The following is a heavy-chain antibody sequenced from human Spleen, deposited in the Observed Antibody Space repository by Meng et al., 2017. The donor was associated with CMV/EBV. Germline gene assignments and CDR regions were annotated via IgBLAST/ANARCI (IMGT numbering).Heavy chain of an antibody. CDR2: INGDGSDT. V-gene: IGHV3-74*01. J-gene: IGHJ4*02. CDR3: ARDGTNSGWYVDY. Sequence: GESLKISCAASGYTFKNFWMHWVRQTPGKGLVWVSRINGDGSDTNYADSVKGRFTVSRDSADNTLYLQMNSLRVEDTAVYYCARDGTNSGWYVDYWGQGILVTVSS. CDR1: GYTFKNFW. D-gene: IGHD6-19*01.